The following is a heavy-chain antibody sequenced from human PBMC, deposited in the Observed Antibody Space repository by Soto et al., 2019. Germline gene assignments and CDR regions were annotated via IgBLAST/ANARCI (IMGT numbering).Heavy chain of an antibody. CDR2: ISSNGGST. Sequence: GGSLRLSCSASGFTFSSYAMHWVRQAPGKGLEYVSAISSNGGSTYYADSVKGRFTISRDNSKNSLYLQMSSLRAEDTAVYYCVKDRLKTYSSRENDYWGQGTLVTVSS. CDR3: VKDRLKTYSSRENDY. D-gene: IGHD6-13*01. J-gene: IGHJ4*02. V-gene: IGHV3-64D*08. CDR1: GFTFSSYA.